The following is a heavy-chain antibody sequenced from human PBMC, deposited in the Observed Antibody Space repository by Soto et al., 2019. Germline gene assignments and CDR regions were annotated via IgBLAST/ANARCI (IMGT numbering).Heavy chain of an antibody. J-gene: IGHJ6*02. CDR3: ARDGSIAARIYYYGMDV. D-gene: IGHD6-6*01. CDR1: GDSVSSSSAA. CDR2: TYYRSKWYN. V-gene: IGHV6-1*01. Sequence: SQTLSLTCAISGDSVSSSSAAWNLIRQSPSRGLEWLGRTYYRSKWYNDYAVSVKSRITINPDTSKNQFSLQLNSVTPEDTAVYYCARDGSIAARIYYYGMDVWGQGTTVTVSS.